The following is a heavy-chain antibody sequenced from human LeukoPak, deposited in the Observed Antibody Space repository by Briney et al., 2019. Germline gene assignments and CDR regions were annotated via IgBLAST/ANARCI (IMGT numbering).Heavy chain of an antibody. CDR2: ITTGSTDI. CDR3: ARDLPGVPIDH. Sequence: GGSLRLSCAASGFTFSTYNMNWIRQAPGKGLEWVSSITTGSTDIYYADSLKGRFTISRDAAKNSVYLQMNSLRVEDTAVYYCARDLPGVPIDHWGQGILVTVSS. V-gene: IGHV3-21*06. D-gene: IGHD7-27*01. CDR1: GFTFSTYN. J-gene: IGHJ4*02.